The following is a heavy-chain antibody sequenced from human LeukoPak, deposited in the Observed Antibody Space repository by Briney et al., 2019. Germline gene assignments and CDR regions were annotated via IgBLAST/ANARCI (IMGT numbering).Heavy chain of an antibody. CDR1: GFTFSSFW. D-gene: IGHD2-21*01. J-gene: IGHJ4*02. CDR3: AKDQHGRPVHDY. Sequence: GGSLRLSCAASGFTFSSFWMHWVRQAPGKGLEWVSVISGSGGNTYYADSVKGRFTISRDNSKNTLYLQMNSLRAEDTAVYYCAKDQHGRPVHDYWGQGTLVTVSS. V-gene: IGHV3-23*01. CDR2: ISGSGGNT.